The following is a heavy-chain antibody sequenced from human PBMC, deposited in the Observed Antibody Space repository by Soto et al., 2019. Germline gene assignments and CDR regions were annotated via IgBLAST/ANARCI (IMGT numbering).Heavy chain of an antibody. D-gene: IGHD2-15*01. J-gene: IGHJ4*02. V-gene: IGHV3-30*03. CDR3: ARMSSLTNSKPKTKDN. CDR2: ISYDGSNK. CDR1: GFTFSSYG. Sequence: GGSLRLSCAASGFTFSSYGMHWVRQAPGKGLEWVAVISYDGSNKYYADSVKGRFTISRDNSKNTLYLQMNSLRAEDTAVYYCARMSSLTNSKPKTKDNWGQGTLVTVSS.